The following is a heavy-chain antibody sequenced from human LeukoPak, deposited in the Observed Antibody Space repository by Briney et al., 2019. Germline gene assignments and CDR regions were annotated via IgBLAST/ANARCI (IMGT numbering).Heavy chain of an antibody. Sequence: KPGGSLRLSCTASGFTFGDYGVTWFRQAPGKGLEWTAFIRTKAHGGTTEYAASVKGRFTISRDDSETIAYLQMNGLKTEDTAMYYCARTYYYESSGWKPDYWDQGTLVTVSS. J-gene: IGHJ4*02. CDR2: IRTKAHGGTT. CDR1: GFTFGDYG. V-gene: IGHV3-49*05. CDR3: ARTYYYESSGWKPDY. D-gene: IGHD3-22*01.